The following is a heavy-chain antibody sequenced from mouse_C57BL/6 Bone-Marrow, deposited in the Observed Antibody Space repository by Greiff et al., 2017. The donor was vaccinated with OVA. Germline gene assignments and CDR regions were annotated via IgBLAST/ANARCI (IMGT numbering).Heavy chain of an antibody. CDR2: ISSGGSYT. V-gene: IGHV5-6*01. J-gene: IGHJ3*01. Sequence: EVHLVESGGDLVKPGGSLKLSCAASGFTFSSYGMSWVRQTPDKRLEWVATISSGGSYTYYPDSVKGRFTISRDNAKNTLYLQMSSLKSEDTAMYYCARHPDEGFAYWGQGTLVTVSA. CDR3: ARHPDEGFAY. CDR1: GFTFSSYG.